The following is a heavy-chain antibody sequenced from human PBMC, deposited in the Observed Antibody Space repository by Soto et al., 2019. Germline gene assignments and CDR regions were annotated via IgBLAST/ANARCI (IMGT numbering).Heavy chain of an antibody. CDR2: INPNSGGT. V-gene: IGHV1-2*02. CDR1: GYTFRNYA. D-gene: IGHD1-1*01. CDR3: ARGVDRYMLHDY. J-gene: IGHJ4*02. Sequence: GASVKVSCKANGYTFRNYAMHWVRQAPGQGLEWMGWINPNSGGTNHAQKFQGRVTMTRDTSISTAYMELSRLRSDDTAVYYCARGVDRYMLHDYWGQGTLVTVSS.